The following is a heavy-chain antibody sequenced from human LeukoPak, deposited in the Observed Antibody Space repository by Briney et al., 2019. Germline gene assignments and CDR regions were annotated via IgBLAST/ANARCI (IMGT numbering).Heavy chain of an antibody. J-gene: IGHJ4*02. CDR1: GLTFSSHW. V-gene: IGHV3-23*01. Sequence: GGSLRLSCAASGLTFSSHWMHWVRQAPGKGLEWVSTITTSDGNTYYADSVKGRFTVSRDNSKNTLYLQMNSLRAEDTAVYYCAKDGGLWVSAHWGDSWGRGTLVTVSS. CDR3: AKDGGLWVSAHWGDS. D-gene: IGHD7-27*01. CDR2: ITTSDGNT.